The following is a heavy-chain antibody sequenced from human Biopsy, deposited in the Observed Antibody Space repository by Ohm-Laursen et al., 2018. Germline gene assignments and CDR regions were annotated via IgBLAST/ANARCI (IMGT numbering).Heavy chain of an antibody. CDR2: INAKTGDT. CDR3: TRGGYYYDSLAYYYWFDH. J-gene: IGHJ5*02. Sequence: ASVKVSCKASGYTFTGYHVHWVRQAPGQGLEWMGWINAKTGDTNYAQKFQGRVTMTRDTSISTAYVDLSSLRSDDMAVYYCTRGGYYYDSLAYYYWFDHWGQGTLVTVSS. V-gene: IGHV1-2*02. CDR1: GYTFTGYH. D-gene: IGHD3-22*01.